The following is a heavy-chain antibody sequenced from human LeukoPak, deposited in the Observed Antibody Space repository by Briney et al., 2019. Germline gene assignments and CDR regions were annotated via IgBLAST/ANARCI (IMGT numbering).Heavy chain of an antibody. Sequence: PGGSLRLSCAASGFTFSSYAMSWVRQAPGKGLEWVSAISGSGGSTYYADSVKGRFTISRDNSKNTLYLQMNSLRAEDTAVYYCAKGTQLWLIEYYFDYWGQGTLVTVSS. CDR1: GFTFSSYA. D-gene: IGHD5-18*01. V-gene: IGHV3-23*01. J-gene: IGHJ4*02. CDR3: AKGTQLWLIEYYFDY. CDR2: ISGSGGST.